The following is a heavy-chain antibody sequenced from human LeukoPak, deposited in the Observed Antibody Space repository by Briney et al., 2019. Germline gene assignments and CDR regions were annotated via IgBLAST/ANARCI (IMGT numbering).Heavy chain of an antibody. D-gene: IGHD3-16*01. J-gene: IGHJ4*02. CDR2: IYYSGST. Sequence: MSSETLSLTCTVSGGSISSGDYYWSWIRQPPGKGLEWIGYIYYSGSTYYNPSLKSRVTISVDTSKNQFSLKLSSVTAADTAVYYCARAPTFGGVYFDYWGRGTLVTVSS. V-gene: IGHV4-30-4*01. CDR1: GGSISSGDYY. CDR3: ARAPTFGGVYFDY.